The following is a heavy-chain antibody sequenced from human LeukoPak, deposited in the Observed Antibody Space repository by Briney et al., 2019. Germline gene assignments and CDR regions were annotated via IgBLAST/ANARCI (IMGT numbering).Heavy chain of an antibody. CDR3: AKQDGYAGRTYFDY. CDR2: ISYDGSNK. Sequence: GGSLRLSCAASGFTFSSYAMHWVRQAPGKGLEWVAVISYDGSNKYYADSVKGRFTISRDNSKNTLYLQMNSLRTEDTAVYYCAKQDGYAGRTYFDYWGQGTLVTVSS. D-gene: IGHD2-8*01. J-gene: IGHJ4*02. CDR1: GFTFSSYA. V-gene: IGHV3-30-3*02.